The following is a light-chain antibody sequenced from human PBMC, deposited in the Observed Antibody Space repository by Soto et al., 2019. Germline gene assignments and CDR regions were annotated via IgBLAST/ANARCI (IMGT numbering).Light chain of an antibody. V-gene: IGKV1-39*01. CDR2: GAS. J-gene: IGKJ1*01. CDR1: QIIGNY. Sequence: DLQMTQSPSSLSASVGDRVTISCRASQIIGNYLNWYQQRPGKAPKLLIYGASSLQSGVPSRFSGSGAGTDFTLTISSLQVEDFATYYCQQSYSTPWTFGQGTNVEIK. CDR3: QQSYSTPWT.